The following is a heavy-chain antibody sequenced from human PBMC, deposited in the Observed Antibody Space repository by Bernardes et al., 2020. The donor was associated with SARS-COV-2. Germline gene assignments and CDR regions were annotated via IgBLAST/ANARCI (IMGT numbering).Heavy chain of an antibody. CDR3: ARDPYPVYCTNGVCFRYYYYYMDV. V-gene: IGHV3-30*04. J-gene: IGHJ6*03. CDR1: GFTFSSYA. Sequence: GGSLRLSCAAYGFTFSSYALHWVRQDPGKGLGWVAVLSYDGRNQYYADSVKGRFTISRDNSKNTLYLQMNSLRAEDTAVYYCARDPYPVYCTNGVCFRYYYYYMDVWGKGTTVTGSS. D-gene: IGHD2-8*01. CDR2: LSYDGRNQ.